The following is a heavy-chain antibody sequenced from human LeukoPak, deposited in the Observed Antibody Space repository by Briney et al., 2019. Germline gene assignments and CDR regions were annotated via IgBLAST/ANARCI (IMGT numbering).Heavy chain of an antibody. D-gene: IGHD1-26*01. CDR1: GFTFSNAW. CDR3: TTVTEWELLDGFDY. J-gene: IGHJ4*02. CDR2: IKSKTDGGTT. Sequence: GGSLRLSCAASGFTFSNAWMSWDRQAPGKGPEWVGRIKSKTDGGTTDYAAPVKGRFTISRDDSKNTLYLQMNSLKTEDTAVYYCTTVTEWELLDGFDYWGQGTLVTVSS. V-gene: IGHV3-15*01.